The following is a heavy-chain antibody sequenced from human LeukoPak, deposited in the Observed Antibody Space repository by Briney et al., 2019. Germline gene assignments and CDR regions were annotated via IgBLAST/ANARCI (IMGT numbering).Heavy chain of an antibody. CDR3: ASSSLVGAGYYFDY. V-gene: IGHV4-4*07. J-gene: IGHJ4*02. CDR2: IYTSGST. Sequence: SETLSLTCTVSGGSISSYYWSWIRQPAGKGLEWIGRIYTSGSTNYNPSLKSRVTMSVDTSKNQFSLKLSSVTVADTAVYYCASSSLVGAGYYFDYWGQGTLVTVSS. D-gene: IGHD1-26*01. CDR1: GGSISSYY.